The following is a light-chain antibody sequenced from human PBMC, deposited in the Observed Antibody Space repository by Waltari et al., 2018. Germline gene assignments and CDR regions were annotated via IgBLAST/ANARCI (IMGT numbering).Light chain of an antibody. CDR1: QTVRTTY. V-gene: IGKV3-20*01. J-gene: IGKJ4*01. CDR2: GAS. Sequence: EIVLTQSPGTLSLSPGERATLSCRASQTVRTTYLAWYQQKHGQAPTLLIYGASSRATGIPDRFSGSGSQTDFSLTISSLEPEDFAVYYCQQYDSSPLTFGGGTKVDIK. CDR3: QQYDSSPLT.